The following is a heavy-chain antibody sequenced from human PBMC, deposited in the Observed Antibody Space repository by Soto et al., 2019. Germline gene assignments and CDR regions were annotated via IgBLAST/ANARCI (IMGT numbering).Heavy chain of an antibody. CDR1: GYTFTSYA. CDR3: ARGPGGPDGPGDY. D-gene: IGHD2-15*01. Sequence: QVQLVQSGAEVKKPGATGKVSCEASGYTFTSYAMHWVRQAPGQRLEWMGWINAGNGNTKYSQKFQGRVTITRDTSASTAYMELSSLRSEDTAVYYCARGPGGPDGPGDYWGQGTLVTVSS. J-gene: IGHJ4*02. CDR2: INAGNGNT. V-gene: IGHV1-3*01.